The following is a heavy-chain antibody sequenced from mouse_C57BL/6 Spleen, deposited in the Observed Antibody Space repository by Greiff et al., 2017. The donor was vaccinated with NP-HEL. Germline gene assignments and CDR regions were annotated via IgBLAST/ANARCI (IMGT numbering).Heavy chain of an antibody. Sequence: EVKVVESGGGLVKPGGSLKLSCAASGFTFSSYAMSWVRQTPEKRLEWVATISDGGSYTYYPDNVKGRFTISRDNAKNNLYLQMSHLKSEDTAMYYCARYYYGWAMDYWGQGTSVTVSS. CDR3: ARYYYGWAMDY. CDR2: ISDGGSYT. V-gene: IGHV5-4*03. J-gene: IGHJ4*01. CDR1: GFTFSSYA. D-gene: IGHD1-1*01.